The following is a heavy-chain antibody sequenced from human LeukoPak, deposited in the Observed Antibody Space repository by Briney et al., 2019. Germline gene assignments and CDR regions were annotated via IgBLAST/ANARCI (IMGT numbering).Heavy chain of an antibody. V-gene: IGHV1-18*01. J-gene: IGHJ4*02. CDR1: GYMFTDYG. D-gene: IGHD4/OR15-4a*01. Sequence: GASVKVSCKASGYMFTDYGVSWVRQAPGQGLEWMGWISPYSGKTDYSQKVQGRVTMTTDTSTTTAYLELRDLRSDDTAVYFCARVTASTANYLFYFDYWGQGTLVTVSS. CDR3: ARVTASTANYLFYFDY. CDR2: ISPYSGKT.